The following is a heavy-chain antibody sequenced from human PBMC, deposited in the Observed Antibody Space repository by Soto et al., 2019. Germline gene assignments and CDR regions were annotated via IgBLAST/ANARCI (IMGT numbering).Heavy chain of an antibody. CDR1: GFTFSSYG. CDR2: IWYDGSNK. V-gene: IGHV3-33*08. CDR3: AREGARRGYSGYASNY. D-gene: IGHD5-12*01. Sequence: GGSLRLSCAASGFTFSSYGMHWVRQAPGKGLEWVAVIWYDGSNKYYADSVKGRFTISRDNSKNTLYLQMNSLRAEDTAVYYCAREGARRGYSGYASNYWGQGTLVTVSS. J-gene: IGHJ4*02.